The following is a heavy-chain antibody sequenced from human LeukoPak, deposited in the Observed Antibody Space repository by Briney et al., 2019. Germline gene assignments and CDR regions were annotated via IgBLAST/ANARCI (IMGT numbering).Heavy chain of an antibody. CDR3: ARGYGASPNPVDY. D-gene: IGHD4/OR15-4a*01. V-gene: IGHV3-30*04. J-gene: IGHJ4*02. CDR2: ISYDGSNK. Sequence: GGSLRLSCAASGFTFSSYAMHWVRQAPAKGLEWVAVISYDGSNKYYADSVKGRFTISRDNSKNTLYLQMNSLRAEDTAVYYCARGYGASPNPVDYWGQGTLVTVSS. CDR1: GFTFSSYA.